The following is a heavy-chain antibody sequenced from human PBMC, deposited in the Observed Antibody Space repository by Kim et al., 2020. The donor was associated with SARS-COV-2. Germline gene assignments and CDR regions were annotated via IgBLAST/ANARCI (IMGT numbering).Heavy chain of an antibody. V-gene: IGHV3-21*04. CDR1: GFTFSSYS. CDR2: ISSSSSYI. J-gene: IGHJ6*02. D-gene: IGHD1-26*01. CDR3: AREGDTPRGYGMDV. Sequence: GGSLRLSCAASGFTFSSYSMNWVRQAPGKGLEWVSSISSSSSYIYYADSVKGRFTISRDNAKNSLYLQMNSLRAEDTAVYYCAREGDTPRGYGMDVWGQGTTVTVSS.